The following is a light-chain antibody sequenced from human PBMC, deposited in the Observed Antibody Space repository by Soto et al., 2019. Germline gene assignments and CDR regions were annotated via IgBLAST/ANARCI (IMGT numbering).Light chain of an antibody. V-gene: IGKV1-5*01. Sequence: DIQMTQSPSTLSASIGDRVTITCRASQGISNWLARYQQKPGKAPKLLIYDASSLESGAPSRFSGSGSGTEFTLTTSSLQPDDFATYYCQQYNSYSWTFGQGTKVDIK. CDR2: DAS. J-gene: IGKJ1*01. CDR3: QQYNSYSWT. CDR1: QGISNW.